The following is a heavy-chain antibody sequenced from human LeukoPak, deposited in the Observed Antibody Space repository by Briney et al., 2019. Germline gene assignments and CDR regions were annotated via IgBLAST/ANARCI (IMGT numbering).Heavy chain of an antibody. J-gene: IGHJ3*02. D-gene: IGHD6-13*01. V-gene: IGHV3-33*01. CDR1: GLTFSSYG. CDR2: IWYDGSNK. Sequence: PGGSLRLSCAASGLTFSSYGMHWVRQAPGKGLEWVAVIWYDGSNKYYADSVKGRFTISRDNSKNTLYLQMNSLRAEDTAVYYCAREGAAGQDAFDIWGQGTMVTVSS. CDR3: AREGAAGQDAFDI.